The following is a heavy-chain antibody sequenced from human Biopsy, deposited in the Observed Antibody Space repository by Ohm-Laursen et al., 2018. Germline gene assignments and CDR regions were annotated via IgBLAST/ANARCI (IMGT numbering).Heavy chain of an antibody. CDR3: ARGSLKMDY. D-gene: IGHD3-9*01. CDR2: IFPTGIT. Sequence: GTLSLTWAVSGTSLSNFYWSWIRQPAGKGLEWIGRIFPTGITTYNPSLKSRVTMSVDTSTNEFSLRLTTVTAADTAVYYCARGSLKMDYGAQGTLVTVSS. J-gene: IGHJ4*02. CDR1: GTSLSNFY. V-gene: IGHV4-4*07.